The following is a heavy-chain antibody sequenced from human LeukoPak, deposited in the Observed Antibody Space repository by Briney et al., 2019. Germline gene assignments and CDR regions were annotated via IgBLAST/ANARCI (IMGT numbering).Heavy chain of an antibody. D-gene: IGHD6-13*01. CDR3: ARESPVAATGRSWFDS. Sequence: GGSLRLSCAASGFTFSSYAMSWVRQAPGKGLEWVSTITGGGSTTYYADSVKGRFTISRDNSKNTRYLQMNSLRAEDTALYYCARESPVAATGRSWFDSWGQGTLVTVSS. J-gene: IGHJ5*01. CDR2: ITGGGSTT. V-gene: IGHV3-23*01. CDR1: GFTFSSYA.